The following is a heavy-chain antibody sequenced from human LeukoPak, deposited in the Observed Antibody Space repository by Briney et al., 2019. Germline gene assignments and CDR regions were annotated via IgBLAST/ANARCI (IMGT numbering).Heavy chain of an antibody. D-gene: IGHD3-10*01. V-gene: IGHV4-34*01. Sequence: SETLSLTCAVYGGSFSDYYWSWIRQPPGKGLEWIGEINHSGSTNYNPSLKSRVTISVDTSKNQFSLKLISVIAADTAVYYCAGRYGDSDHYYFYGMDVWGQGTTDTVSS. J-gene: IGHJ6*02. CDR3: AGRYGDSDHYYFYGMDV. CDR1: GGSFSDYY. CDR2: INHSGST.